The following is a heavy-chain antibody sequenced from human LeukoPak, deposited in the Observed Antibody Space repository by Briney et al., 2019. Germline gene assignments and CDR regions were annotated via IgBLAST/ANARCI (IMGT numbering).Heavy chain of an antibody. D-gene: IGHD2-21*01. Sequence: PGGSLRLSCAASGFTVSGNYMSWVRQAPGKGLEWVSGFGHNGGITYADSVKGRFTISRDNSKNTLYLQMNSLRAEDTAVYFCAKQAGWGGYFYFLPFDFWGRGTLVTVSS. CDR3: AKQAGWGGYFYFLPFDF. CDR1: GFTVSGNY. V-gene: IGHV3-53*01. J-gene: IGHJ4*02. CDR2: FGHNGGI.